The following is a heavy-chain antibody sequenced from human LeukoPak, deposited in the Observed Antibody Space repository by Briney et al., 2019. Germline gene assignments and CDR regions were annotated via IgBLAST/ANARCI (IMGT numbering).Heavy chain of an antibody. D-gene: IGHD5-12*01. CDR2: IYRSGST. V-gene: IGHV4-4*02. Sequence: SETLSLTCAVSGGSISSSNWWSWVRQPPGKGLEWIGEIYRSGSTNYNPSLKSRVTISVDKSKNQFSLKLSSVTAADTAMYYCARYRGASGYHFDYWGQGTLVTVSS. CDR1: GGSISSSNW. CDR3: ARYRGASGYHFDY. J-gene: IGHJ4*02.